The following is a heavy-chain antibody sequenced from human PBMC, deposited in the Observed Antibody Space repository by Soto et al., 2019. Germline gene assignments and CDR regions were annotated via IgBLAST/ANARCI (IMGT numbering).Heavy chain of an antibody. CDR2: IQWNSGNI. J-gene: IGHJ6*02. V-gene: IGHV3-9*01. CDR1: GFNFDDSA. Sequence: SLRLSGVASGFNFDDSAMHWVRQAAGKGLEWVSGIQWNSGNIAYADSVGGRFTISRDSAQNSLYLQLNSLRPEDTALYYCAKGLPFFYYGVDGWGRGTTVNVSS. CDR3: AKGLPFFYYGVDG. D-gene: IGHD4-17*01.